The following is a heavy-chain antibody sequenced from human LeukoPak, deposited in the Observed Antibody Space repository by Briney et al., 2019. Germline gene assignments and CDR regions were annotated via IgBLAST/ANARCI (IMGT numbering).Heavy chain of an antibody. J-gene: IGHJ4*02. D-gene: IGHD3-3*01. CDR1: GGSFSGYY. V-gene: IGHV4-34*01. CDR2: INHSGST. CDR3: AVGYYDFGRGYFDY. Sequence: SESLSLTCAVYGGSFSGYYWSWIRQPPGKGLEWIGEINHSGSTNYNPSLKSRVTISVDTAKSQFSLKLSSVNGPDTAVYYCAVGYYDFGRGYFDYWREGTNATVSS.